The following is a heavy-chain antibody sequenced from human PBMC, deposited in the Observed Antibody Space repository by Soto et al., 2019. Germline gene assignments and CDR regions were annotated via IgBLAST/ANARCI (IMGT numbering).Heavy chain of an antibody. Sequence: EVQLVESGGGLVQPGGSLRLSCEASGFTFRNYYMHWVRQGTGKGLEWVSGISAAGDPDYADSVEGRFTISRENAQNSFFLQMNRLRVGDTAVYYCARTDRDFYGLDVWGQGTTVIVSS. V-gene: IGHV3-13*05. CDR3: ARTDRDFYGLDV. CDR1: GFTFRNYY. CDR2: ISAAGDP. J-gene: IGHJ6*02.